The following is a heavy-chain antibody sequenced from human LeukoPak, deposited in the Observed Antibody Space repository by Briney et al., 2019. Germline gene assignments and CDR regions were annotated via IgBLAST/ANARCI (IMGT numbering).Heavy chain of an antibody. J-gene: IGHJ4*02. CDR1: GFTFGDYA. CDR3: SRGRVTTDY. Sequence: GGSLRLSCTASGFTFGDYAMSWFRQAPGKGLEWVGLIRSKAYGGTTDYAASVKGRCTISRDDSKSIAYLQMNSLKTEDTAVFYCSRGRVTTDYWGQGTLVTVSS. CDR2: IRSKAYGGTT. D-gene: IGHD4-17*01. V-gene: IGHV3-49*03.